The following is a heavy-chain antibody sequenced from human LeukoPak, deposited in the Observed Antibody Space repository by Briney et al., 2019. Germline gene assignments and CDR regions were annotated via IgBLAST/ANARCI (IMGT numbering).Heavy chain of an antibody. CDR3: ATILLSKKRYYDFWTSAFDF. CDR2: FDPEDGET. CDR1: GYTLTELS. D-gene: IGHD3-3*01. Sequence: GASVKVSCKVSGYTLTELSMHWVRQAPGKGLEWMGGFDPEDGETIYAQKFEGRVTMTEDTSTDTAYLELSSLRSEDTAVYYCATILLSKKRYYDFWTSAFDFWGQGTLVTVSS. V-gene: IGHV1-24*01. J-gene: IGHJ3*01.